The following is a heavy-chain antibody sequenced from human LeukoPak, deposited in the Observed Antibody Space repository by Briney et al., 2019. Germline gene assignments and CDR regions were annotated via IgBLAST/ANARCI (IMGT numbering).Heavy chain of an antibody. J-gene: IGHJ6*03. V-gene: IGHV3-49*03. D-gene: IGHD3-3*01. CDR2: IRSKAYGWTT. Sequence: GGSLRLSCTASGFTFGDYAMSWFRQAPGKGGEWVGFIRSKAYGWTTEYAASVKGRFTISRDDSKSIAYLQMNSLKTEDTAVYYCTRDKDYDFWSGYYAYYYYYMDVWGKGTTVTVSS. CDR3: TRDKDYDFWSGYYAYYYYYMDV. CDR1: GFTFGDYA.